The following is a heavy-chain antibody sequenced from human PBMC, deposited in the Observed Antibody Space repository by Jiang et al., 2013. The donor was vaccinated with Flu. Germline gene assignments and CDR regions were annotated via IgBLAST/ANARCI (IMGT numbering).Heavy chain of an antibody. Sequence: WGWIRQPPGKGLEWIGSIYYSGSTHYSPSLKSRVTISADTSKNQFSLKLTSVTAADSAVYFCARDFTGFRDYYYVRYGRLGSRDHGHRLL. V-gene: IGHV4-39*07. J-gene: IGHJ6*01. CDR2: IYYSGST. D-gene: IGHD5-24*01. CDR3: ARDFTGFRDYYYVRYGR.